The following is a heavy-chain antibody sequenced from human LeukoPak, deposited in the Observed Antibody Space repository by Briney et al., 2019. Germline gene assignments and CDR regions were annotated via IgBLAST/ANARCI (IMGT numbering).Heavy chain of an antibody. V-gene: IGHV4-39*01. J-gene: IGHJ3*01. CDR3: ARQGSGGRAFDV. Sequence: SETLSLTCTVSGGSISSSTYYWGWIRQPPGKGLEWIGSIYYSGSTYYNPSLKSRVTISVDTSKNQFSLKLSSVTAADTAVYYCARQGSGGRAFDVWGQGTMVTVSS. CDR2: IYYSGST. CDR1: GGSISSSTYY.